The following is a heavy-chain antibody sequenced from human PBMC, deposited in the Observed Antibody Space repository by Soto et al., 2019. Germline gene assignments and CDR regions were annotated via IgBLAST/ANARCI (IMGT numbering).Heavy chain of an antibody. CDR3: AEAAESNGGLWLMAH. J-gene: IGHJ4*02. D-gene: IGHD6-13*01. V-gene: IGHV3-23*05. CDR1: GLPHSSFA. CDR2: IYGSGRGI. Sequence: GVSLRLSCTASGLPHSSFAMMWVRQSPGEGLECVSGIYGSGRGIEYADSVKGRFTISRDNSKNTVYLQMTDLRADDTAVYYCAEAAESNGGLWLMAHWGQGIQVTVSS.